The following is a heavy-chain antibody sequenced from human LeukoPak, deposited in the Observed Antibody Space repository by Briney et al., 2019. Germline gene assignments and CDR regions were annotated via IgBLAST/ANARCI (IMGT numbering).Heavy chain of an antibody. CDR3: ARDMSVAPDGFDP. CDR1: GSNFSDFY. CDR2: ISTSGITT. J-gene: IGHJ5*02. D-gene: IGHD5-12*01. V-gene: IGHV3-11*01. Sequence: GRSLRLSCAGSGSNFSDFYMSWIWHAPGKWLEWVCFISTSGITTSYADSVKGRFTRSRNNADNSVFLLMNSLSGDDPAFSYCARDMSVAPDGFDPWGQGTLVTVSS.